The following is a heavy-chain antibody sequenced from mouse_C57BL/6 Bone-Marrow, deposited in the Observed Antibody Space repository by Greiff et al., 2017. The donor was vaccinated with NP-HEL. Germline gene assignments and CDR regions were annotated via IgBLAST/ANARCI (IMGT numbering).Heavy chain of an antibody. CDR2: IDPSDSYT. CDR3: ARRGWLLRTPYWYFDV. CDR1: GYTFTSYW. D-gene: IGHD2-3*01. V-gene: IGHV1-50*01. Sequence: QVQLQQPGAELVKPGASVKLSCKASGYTFTSYWMQWVKQRPGQGLEWIGEIDPSDSYTNYNQKFKGKATLTVDTSSSTAYMQRSSLTSEDSAVYYCARRGWLLRTPYWYFDVWGTGTTVTVSS. J-gene: IGHJ1*03.